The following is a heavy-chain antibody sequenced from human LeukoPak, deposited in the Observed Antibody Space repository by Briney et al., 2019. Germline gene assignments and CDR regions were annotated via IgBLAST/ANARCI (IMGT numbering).Heavy chain of an antibody. CDR1: ARSIISSSYY. J-gene: IGHJ4*02. CDR2: IYYIGST. Sequence: SQTLSLTCTLSARSIISSSYYWGWIRQPPGKGLEWIGSIYYIGSTYYNPSLKRRVTISVHTSKNQFSLKLSSVTAADTAVYYCARPTFGGVIVIDWGQGTLVTVSS. V-gene: IGHV4-39*01. CDR3: ARPTFGGVIVID. D-gene: IGHD3-16*02.